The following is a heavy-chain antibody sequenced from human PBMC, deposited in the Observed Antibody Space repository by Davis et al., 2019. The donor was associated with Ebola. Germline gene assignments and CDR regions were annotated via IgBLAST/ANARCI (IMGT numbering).Heavy chain of an antibody. D-gene: IGHD2-2*01. J-gene: IGHJ6*03. CDR1: GFTVSSNY. V-gene: IGHV3-53*01. CDR3: TTDVQPAATRGVYYYYYYMDV. CDR2: IYSGGST. Sequence: GESLKISCAASGFTVSSNYMNWVRQAPGKGLGWVSVIYSGGSTYYADSVKGRCTISRDNAKNSLYLQMNSLKTEDTAVYYCTTDVQPAATRGVYYYYYYMDVWGKGTTVTVSS.